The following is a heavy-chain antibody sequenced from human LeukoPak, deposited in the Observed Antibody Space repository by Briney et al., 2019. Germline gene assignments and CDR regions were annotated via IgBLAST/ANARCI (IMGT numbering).Heavy chain of an antibody. V-gene: IGHV1-8*03. D-gene: IGHD3-10*01. CDR3: ARGRPMYYYGSGPRNWFDP. CDR2: MNPNRGNT. CDR1: GYTFTSYD. J-gene: IGHJ5*02. Sequence: SVKVSCKASGYTFTSYDINGVRQATGQGLEWMGWMNPNRGNTGYAQKFQGRVTITRNTSVRTAYMELSGLRCDDTAVVYCARGRPMYYYGSGPRNWFDPWGQGTLVTVSS.